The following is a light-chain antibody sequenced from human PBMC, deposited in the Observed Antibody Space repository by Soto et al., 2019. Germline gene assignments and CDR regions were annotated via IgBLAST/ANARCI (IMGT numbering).Light chain of an antibody. Sequence: QLVLNQSPSASASLGASVKLTCTLSSGHSSYAIAWHQQQPETGPRYLMKLNSDGSHNKGDGIPDRFSGSSSGAERYLTISSLQSEDEADYYCQTWGTGFSVVFGGGTKLTVL. J-gene: IGLJ2*01. CDR1: SGHSSYA. CDR2: LNSDGSH. CDR3: QTWGTGFSVV. V-gene: IGLV4-69*01.